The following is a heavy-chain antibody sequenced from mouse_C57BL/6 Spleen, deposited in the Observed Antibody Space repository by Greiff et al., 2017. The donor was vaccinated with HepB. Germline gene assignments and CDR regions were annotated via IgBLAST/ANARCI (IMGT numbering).Heavy chain of an antibody. CDR2: ISYDGSN. CDR1: GYSITSGYY. CDR3: ARVYYGSSYRYFDV. V-gene: IGHV3-6*01. J-gene: IGHJ1*03. Sequence: EVKLQESGPGLVKPSQSLSLTCSVTGYSITSGYYWNWIRQFPGNKLEWMGYISYDGSNNYNPSLKNRISITRDTSKNQFFLKLNSVTTEDTATYYCARVYYGSSYRYFDVWGTGTTVTVSS. D-gene: IGHD1-1*01.